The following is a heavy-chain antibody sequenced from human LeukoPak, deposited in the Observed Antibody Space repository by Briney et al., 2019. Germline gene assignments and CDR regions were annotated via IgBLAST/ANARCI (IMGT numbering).Heavy chain of an antibody. CDR1: GGTFSSYA. J-gene: IGHJ6*02. V-gene: IGHV1-8*02. CDR3: ARGYHCSGGSCYSNYYYGMDV. CDR2: MNPNSGNT. Sequence: ASVKVSCKASGGTFSSYAISWVRQATGQGLEWMGWMNPNSGNTGYAQKFQGRVTMTRNTSISTAYMELSSLRSEDTAVYYCARGYHCSGGSCYSNYYYGMDVWGQGTTVTVSS. D-gene: IGHD2-15*01.